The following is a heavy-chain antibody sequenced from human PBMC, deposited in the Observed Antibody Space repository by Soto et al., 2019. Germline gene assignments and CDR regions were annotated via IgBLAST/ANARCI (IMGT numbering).Heavy chain of an antibody. CDR3: ARSRYSSSWYPYNWFDP. D-gene: IGHD6-13*01. CDR1: GYTFTSYA. CDR2: INAGNGNT. Sequence: AASVKVSCKASGYTFTSYAMHWVRQAPRQRLEWMGWINAGNGNTKYSQKFQGRVTITRDTSASTAYMELSSLRSEDTAVYYCARSRYSSSWYPYNWFDPWGQGTLVTVSS. V-gene: IGHV1-3*01. J-gene: IGHJ5*02.